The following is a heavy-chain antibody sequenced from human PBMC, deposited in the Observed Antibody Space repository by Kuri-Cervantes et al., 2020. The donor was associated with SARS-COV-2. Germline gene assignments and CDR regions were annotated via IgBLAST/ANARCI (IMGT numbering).Heavy chain of an antibody. CDR1: GGSISSSSYY. J-gene: IGHJ5*02. Sequence: SETLSLTCTVSGGSISSSSYYWGWIRQPPGKGLEWIGSIYYSGSTYYNPSLKSRVTISVDTSKNQFSLKLSSVTAADTAVYYCARGQQQWLRKGWFDPWGQGTLVTVS. V-gene: IGHV4-39*07. D-gene: IGHD6-19*01. CDR3: ARGQQQWLRKGWFDP. CDR2: IYYSGST.